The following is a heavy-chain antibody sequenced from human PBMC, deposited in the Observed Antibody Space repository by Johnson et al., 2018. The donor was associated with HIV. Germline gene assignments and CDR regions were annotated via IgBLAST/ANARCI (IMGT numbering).Heavy chain of an antibody. CDR2: IKSKTDGGTT. Sequence: VQLVESGGGLVQPGGSLRLSCAASGFTFSNAWMSWVRQAPGKGLEWVGRIKSKTDGGTTDYAAPVKGRFTISRDNAKNPLYRQMNSLRAEATAVYYCARAPSRLRYFDWSEDAFDIWGQGTMVTVSS. D-gene: IGHD3-9*01. J-gene: IGHJ3*02. CDR1: GFTFSNAW. V-gene: IGHV3-15*05. CDR3: ARAPSRLRYFDWSEDAFDI.